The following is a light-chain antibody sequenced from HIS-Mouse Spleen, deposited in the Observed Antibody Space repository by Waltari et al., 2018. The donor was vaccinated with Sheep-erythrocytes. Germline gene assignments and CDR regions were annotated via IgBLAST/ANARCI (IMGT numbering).Light chain of an antibody. CDR1: SSNIGSNT. CDR3: AAWDDSLNGYV. V-gene: IGLV1-44*01. CDR2: INT. J-gene: IGLJ1*01. Sequence: QSVLTQPPSASGTPGQRVTISCSGSSSNIGSNTVNWYQQLPGTAPKLLIHINTQRPSGVPDRFSGSKSGTSASLAISGLQSEDEADYYCAAWDDSLNGYVLGTGTKVTVL.